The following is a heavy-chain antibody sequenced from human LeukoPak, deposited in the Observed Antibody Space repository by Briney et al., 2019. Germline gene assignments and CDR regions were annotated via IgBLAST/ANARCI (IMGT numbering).Heavy chain of an antibody. V-gene: IGHV5-51*01. D-gene: IGHD1-26*01. CDR1: GYSFIRYW. CDR2: IYPGDSDT. J-gene: IGHJ4*02. CDR3: ARPREGSFDY. Sequence: GESLKISCQSSGYSFIRYWIAWVRQMPGKGLEWMGIIYPGDSDTRYSPSFQGQVTISADKSISTAYLQWSSLKASDTAMYYCARPREGSFDYWGQGTLVTVSS.